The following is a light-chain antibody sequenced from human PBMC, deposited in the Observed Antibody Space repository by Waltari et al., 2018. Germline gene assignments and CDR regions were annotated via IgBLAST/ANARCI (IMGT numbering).Light chain of an antibody. J-gene: IGKJ5*01. V-gene: IGKV3-11*01. Sequence: EIVLTQSPATLSLSPGERATLSCRASESVSDYLAWYQQKPGQAPRLLIFDASTRASGIPARFRGSGSGTDFSLTISSLEPEDFAVYYCQQRGNWPPITFGQGTRLEVK. CDR1: ESVSDY. CDR2: DAS. CDR3: QQRGNWPPIT.